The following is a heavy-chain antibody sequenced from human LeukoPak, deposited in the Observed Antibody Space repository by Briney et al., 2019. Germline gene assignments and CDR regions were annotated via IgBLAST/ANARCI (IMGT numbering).Heavy chain of an antibody. D-gene: IGHD3-3*01. V-gene: IGHV4-59*01. Sequence: SETLSLTCTVSGGSISSYYWSWLRQPPGKGLELIGYIYYGGSTNYNPSLKSRVTISVDTTKNQFSLKLSSVSAADTAMYYCARDGVETGIYMDVWGKGTTVTVSS. J-gene: IGHJ6*03. CDR1: GGSISSYY. CDR2: IYYGGST. CDR3: ARDGVETGIYMDV.